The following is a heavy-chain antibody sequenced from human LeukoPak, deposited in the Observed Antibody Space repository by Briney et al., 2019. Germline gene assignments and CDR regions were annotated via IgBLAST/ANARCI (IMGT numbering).Heavy chain of an antibody. CDR1: GGTFSSYA. Sequence: ASVKVSCKASGGTFSSYAISWVRQAPGQGLEWMGRIIPIFGTANYAQKFQGRVTITTDESASTAYMELSSLRSEDTAVYYCARVGDSYYDSSGYPNAFDIWGQGTIVTVSS. D-gene: IGHD3-22*01. J-gene: IGHJ3*02. V-gene: IGHV1-69*05. CDR2: IIPIFGTA. CDR3: ARVGDSYYDSSGYPNAFDI.